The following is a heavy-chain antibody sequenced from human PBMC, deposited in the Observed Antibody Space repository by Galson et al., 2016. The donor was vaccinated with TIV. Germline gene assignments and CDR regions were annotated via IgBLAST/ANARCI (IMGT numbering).Heavy chain of an antibody. V-gene: IGHV4-31*03. CDR3: ARDKGPILSTINYYGMDV. J-gene: IGHJ6*02. CDR1: GDSISSGANY. Sequence: TLSLTCTVSGDSISSGANYWTWIRQHPVKGLECIGYIYYNGKTYYNPSLKSRVTMSVDTSKNQFSLKLTSATTADTAVYYCARDKGPILSTINYYGMDVWGRGTTVTVSS. CDR2: IYYNGKT. D-gene: IGHD2-2*02.